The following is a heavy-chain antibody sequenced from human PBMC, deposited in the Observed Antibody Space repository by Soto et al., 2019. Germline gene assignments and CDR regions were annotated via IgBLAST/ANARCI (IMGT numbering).Heavy chain of an antibody. CDR2: ISAYNGNT. D-gene: IGHD3-3*01. CDR3: ARDRWVHLYDFWSGYHYYGMDV. Sequence: QVQLVQSGAEVKKPGASVKVSCKASGYTFTSYGISWVRQAPGQGLEWMGWISAYNGNTNYAQKLQGRVTMTTDTSTSTAYMELRSLRSDDTAVYYCARDRWVHLYDFWSGYHYYGMDVWGQGTTVTVSS. CDR1: GYTFTSYG. V-gene: IGHV1-18*04. J-gene: IGHJ6*02.